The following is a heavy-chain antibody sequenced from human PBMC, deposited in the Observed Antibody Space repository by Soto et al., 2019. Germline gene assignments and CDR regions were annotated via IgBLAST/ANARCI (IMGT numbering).Heavy chain of an antibody. CDR1: GFTFSSYA. V-gene: IGHV3-23*01. Sequence: PGGSLRLSCAASGFTFSSYAMSWVRQAPGKGLEWVSAISGSGGSTYYADSVKGRFTISRDNSKNTLYLQMNSLRAEDTAVYYCAKCSTPILAAHAFDIWAQGTMVPVSS. CDR3: AKCSTPILAAHAFDI. CDR2: ISGSGGST. J-gene: IGHJ3*02. D-gene: IGHD3-3*02.